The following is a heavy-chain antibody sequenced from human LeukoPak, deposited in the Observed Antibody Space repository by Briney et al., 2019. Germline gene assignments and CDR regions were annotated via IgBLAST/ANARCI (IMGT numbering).Heavy chain of an antibody. CDR2: IYTSGRT. D-gene: IGHD3-22*01. CDR1: GGSLSSGSYY. Sequence: SETLSLTCTVSGGSLSSGSYYWSWIRQPAGKGLEWIGRIYTSGRTNYNPSLKSRVTISINTSKNQFSLRLSSVTATDTAVYYCAREEYYYDSRGTAHEYLQHWGQGTLATVSS. J-gene: IGHJ1*01. V-gene: IGHV4-61*02. CDR3: AREEYYYDSRGTAHEYLQH.